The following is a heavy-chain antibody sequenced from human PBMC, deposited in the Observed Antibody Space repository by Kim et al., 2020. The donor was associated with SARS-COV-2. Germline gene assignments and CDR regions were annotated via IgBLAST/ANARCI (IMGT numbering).Heavy chain of an antibody. Sequence: ASVKVSCKASGYTFTSYYMHWVRQAPGQGLEWMGIINPSGGSTSYAQKFQGRVTMTRDTSTSTVYMELSSLRSEDTAVYYCARDWEWFGELLPIGEPYYYYGMDVWGQGTTVTVSS. CDR3: ARDWEWFGELLPIGEPYYYYGMDV. V-gene: IGHV1-46*01. D-gene: IGHD3-10*01. CDR1: GYTFTSYY. J-gene: IGHJ6*02. CDR2: INPSGGST.